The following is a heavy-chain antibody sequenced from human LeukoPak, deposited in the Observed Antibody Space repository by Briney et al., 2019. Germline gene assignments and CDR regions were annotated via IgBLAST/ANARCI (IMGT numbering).Heavy chain of an antibody. Sequence: WASVKVSCKVSGYTLTELSMHWVRQAPGKGLEWMGGFDPEDGETIYAQKFQGRVTMITDTSTNTAYMELRSLRSDDTAVYYCAREDNDDYYYYGMDVRGQGTAVTVSS. CDR3: AREDNDDYYYYGMDV. V-gene: IGHV1-24*01. D-gene: IGHD1-1*01. CDR2: FDPEDGET. J-gene: IGHJ6*02. CDR1: GYTLTELS.